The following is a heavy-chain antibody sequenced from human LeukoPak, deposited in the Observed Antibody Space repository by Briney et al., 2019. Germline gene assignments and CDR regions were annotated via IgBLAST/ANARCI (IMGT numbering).Heavy chain of an antibody. CDR2: INWNGGST. J-gene: IGHJ4*02. CDR1: GFTFDDYG. CDR3: TTDSPRLPLPGTAY. Sequence: PGGSLRLSCAASGFTFDDYGMSWVRQAPGKGLEWVSGINWNGGSTGYADSVKGRFTISRDNAKNSLYLQMSSLRAEDTAIYYCTTDSPRLPLPGTAYWGQGTVVTVSS. V-gene: IGHV3-20*04. D-gene: IGHD6-13*01.